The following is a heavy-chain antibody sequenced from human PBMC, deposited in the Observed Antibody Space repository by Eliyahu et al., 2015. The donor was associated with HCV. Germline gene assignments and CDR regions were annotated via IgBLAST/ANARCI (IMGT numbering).Heavy chain of an antibody. CDR1: GYTFPXYX. J-gene: IGHJ4*02. Sequence: QVQLVQSGAEVKKPGASVKVSCKASGYTFPXYXXHWXRQAPGQGLEWMGIINPSGGSTSYAQKFQGRVTMTRDTSTSTVYMELSSLRSEDTAVYYCARGTDYYYDSSGYFLRGETFDYWGQGTLVTVSS. D-gene: IGHD3-22*01. CDR2: INPSGGST. CDR3: ARGTDYYYDSSGYFLRGETFDY. V-gene: IGHV1-46*01.